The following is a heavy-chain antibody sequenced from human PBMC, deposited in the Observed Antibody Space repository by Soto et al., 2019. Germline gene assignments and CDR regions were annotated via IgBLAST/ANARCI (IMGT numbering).Heavy chain of an antibody. D-gene: IGHD6-19*01. CDR1: GFTFSSYG. J-gene: IGHJ6*02. Sequence: PGGSLRLSCAASGFTFSSYGMHWVRQAPGKGLEWVAVISYDGSNKYYADSVKGRFTISRDNSKNTLYLQMNSLRAEDTAVYYCAKESSSGWYKTYYYYGMDVWGQGTTVTVS. CDR3: AKESSSGWYKTYYYYGMDV. V-gene: IGHV3-30*18. CDR2: ISYDGSNK.